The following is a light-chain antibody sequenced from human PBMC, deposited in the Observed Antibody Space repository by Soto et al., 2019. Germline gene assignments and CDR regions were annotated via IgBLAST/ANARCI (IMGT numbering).Light chain of an antibody. CDR2: DVS. Sequence: QSVLTQPASVSGSPGQSITISCTGTTSDIGDSKYVSWYQQHPGKAPKLMIYDVSNRPSGVSNRFSGSKSGNTASLTISGIQAEDEADYYCSSYTSSGTVLFGGGTKLTVL. J-gene: IGLJ3*02. V-gene: IGLV2-14*03. CDR3: SSYTSSGTVL. CDR1: TSDIGDSKY.